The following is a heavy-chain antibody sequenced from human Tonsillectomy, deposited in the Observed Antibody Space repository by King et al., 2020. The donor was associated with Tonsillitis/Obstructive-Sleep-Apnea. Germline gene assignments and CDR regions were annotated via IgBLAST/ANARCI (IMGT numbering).Heavy chain of an antibody. CDR1: GGSISSSNW. CDR3: ARIGCSSTSCFPKGVYYYMDV. D-gene: IGHD2-2*01. J-gene: IGHJ6*03. Sequence: VQLQESGPGLVKPSGTLSLTCAVSGGSISSSNWCSGVRQPPGKGLEWSGEIYNSGSTNYNPSLKRRLTLSVDKSKNQFSGKLSSVTAADTAVYYCARIGCSSTSCFPKGVYYYMDVWGKGTTVTVSS. CDR2: IYNSGST. V-gene: IGHV4-4*02.